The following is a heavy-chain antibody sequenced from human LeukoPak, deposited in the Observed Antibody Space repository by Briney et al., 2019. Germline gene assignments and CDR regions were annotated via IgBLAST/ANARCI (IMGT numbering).Heavy chain of an antibody. J-gene: IGHJ4*02. CDR3: ARYSGSFLDY. Sequence: GGSLRLSCAAFGFTFTNHAIHWVRQAPGKGLEWVAVVWYDGRDKFYSDYVEGRFTISRDNSKNAVNLQMNSLRAEDTAIYYCARYSGSFLDYWDQGTLVTVSS. CDR1: GFTFTNHA. CDR2: VWYDGRDK. D-gene: IGHD3-10*01. V-gene: IGHV3-33*01.